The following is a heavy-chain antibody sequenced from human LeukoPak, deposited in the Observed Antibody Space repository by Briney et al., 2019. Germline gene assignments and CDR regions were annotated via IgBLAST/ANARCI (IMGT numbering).Heavy chain of an antibody. V-gene: IGHV4-59*08. Sequence: SETLSLTCTVSGGSISSYYWSWIRQPPGKGLEWIGYIYYSGSTNYNPSLKSRVTISVDTSKNQFSLKLSSVTAADTAVYYCARSMVAALGGLDAFDIWGQGTMVTVSS. CDR1: GGSISSYY. CDR3: ARSMVAALGGLDAFDI. J-gene: IGHJ3*02. D-gene: IGHD3-16*01. CDR2: IYYSGST.